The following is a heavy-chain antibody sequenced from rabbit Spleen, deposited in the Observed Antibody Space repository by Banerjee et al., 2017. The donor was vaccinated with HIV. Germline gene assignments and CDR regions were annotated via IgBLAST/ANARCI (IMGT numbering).Heavy chain of an antibody. CDR2: IYAGSSDRT. D-gene: IGHD4-1*01. Sequence: QEQLEESGGDLVKPEGSLTLTRKASGVSFNDKDVMCWVRQAPGKGLEWIACIYAGSSDRTYYASWVNGRFTVSSDNAQNAVNLQLNSLTAADTATYFCARASTSGWGGDFYFILWGPGTLVTVS. CDR3: ARASTSGWGGDFYFIL. CDR1: GVSFNDKDV. V-gene: IGHV1S45*01. J-gene: IGHJ4*01.